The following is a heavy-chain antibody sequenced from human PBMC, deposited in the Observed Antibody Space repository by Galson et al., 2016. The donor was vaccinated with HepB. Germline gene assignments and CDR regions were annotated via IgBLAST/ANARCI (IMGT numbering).Heavy chain of an antibody. CDR1: GFTFNDYG. CDR3: ASGDSGSYRNYLDH. D-gene: IGHD1-26*01. J-gene: IGHJ4*02. Sequence: SLRLSCAASGFTFNDYGMTWVRQAPGKGLEWVSGVNWKGDTTVYAGSVRGRFTISRDNSMNTVYLQMDSVRAEDTAMYFCASGDSGSYRNYLDHCGQGTMVSVAS. V-gene: IGHV3-20*04. CDR2: VNWKGDTT.